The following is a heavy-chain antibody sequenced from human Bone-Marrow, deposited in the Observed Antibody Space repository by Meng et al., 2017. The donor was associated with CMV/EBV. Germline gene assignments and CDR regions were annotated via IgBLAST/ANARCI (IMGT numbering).Heavy chain of an antibody. Sequence: ASVKVSCKASGYTFTTYDINWVRQATGQGLEWMGWMNPNSGNTGYAQKFQGRVTMTRNTSISTAYMELSSLRSEDTAVYYCAREGYYYDSSGYYVTYYYYGMDVWGQGTTVTVSS. CDR1: GYTFTTYD. CDR3: AREGYYYDSSGYYVTYYYYGMDV. J-gene: IGHJ6*02. D-gene: IGHD3-22*01. V-gene: IGHV1-8*01. CDR2: MNPNSGNT.